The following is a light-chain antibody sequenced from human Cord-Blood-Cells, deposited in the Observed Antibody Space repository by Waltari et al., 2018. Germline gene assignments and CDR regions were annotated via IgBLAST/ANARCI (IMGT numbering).Light chain of an antibody. CDR1: SSDVGGYNY. Sequence: QSALTQPRPVSGSPGQSVTISCTGTSSDVGGYNYVSWYQQHPGKAPKLMIYDVSKRPSGVPDRFSGSKSGNTASLTISGLQAEDEADYYCCSYAGSYTPFGTGTKVTVL. J-gene: IGLJ1*01. V-gene: IGLV2-11*01. CDR2: DVS. CDR3: CSYAGSYTP.